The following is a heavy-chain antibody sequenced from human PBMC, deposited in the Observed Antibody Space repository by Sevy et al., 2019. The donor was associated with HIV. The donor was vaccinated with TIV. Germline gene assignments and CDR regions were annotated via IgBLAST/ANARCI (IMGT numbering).Heavy chain of an antibody. Sequence: GGSLRLSCAASGFTPSTYGMHWVRQAPGKGLEWVAVIGYDGSNKYYADSVKGRLTISRDNSKNTLSLQMDSLRAEDTVVYYCARDPRMYGDYLLAYFDYWGQGTLVTVSS. CDR1: GFTPSTYG. CDR2: IGYDGSNK. V-gene: IGHV3-33*01. D-gene: IGHD2-8*01. CDR3: ARDPRMYGDYLLAYFDY. J-gene: IGHJ4*02.